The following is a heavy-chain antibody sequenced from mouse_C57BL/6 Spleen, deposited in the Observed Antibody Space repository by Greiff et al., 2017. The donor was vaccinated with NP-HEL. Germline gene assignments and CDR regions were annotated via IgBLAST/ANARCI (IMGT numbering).Heavy chain of an antibody. J-gene: IGHJ4*01. CDR1: GYTFTDYY. D-gene: IGHD1-1*01. V-gene: IGHV1-76*01. CDR3: ARSGMGYYGSREYYYAMDY. Sequence: QVQLQQSGAELVRPGASVKLSCKASGYTFTDYYINWVKQRPGQGLEWIARIYPGSGNTYYNEKFKGKATLTAEKSSSTAYMQLSSLTSEDSAVYFCARSGMGYYGSREYYYAMDYWGQGTSVTVSS. CDR2: IYPGSGNT.